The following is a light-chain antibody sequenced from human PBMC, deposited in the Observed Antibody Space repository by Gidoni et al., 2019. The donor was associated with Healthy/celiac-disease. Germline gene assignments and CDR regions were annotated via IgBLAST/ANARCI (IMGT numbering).Light chain of an antibody. CDR1: QSINSY. CDR2: AAS. Sequence: IQIPHSPSSLSASVGDRVSITCRASQSINSYLNWYQQKPGKAPKLLIYAASSLQSGVPSRFSGSGSGTDFTLTISSLQPEDFATYYCQQSHSTPSTFXGXTQVDIK. CDR3: QQSHSTPST. V-gene: IGKV1-39*01. J-gene: IGKJ4*01.